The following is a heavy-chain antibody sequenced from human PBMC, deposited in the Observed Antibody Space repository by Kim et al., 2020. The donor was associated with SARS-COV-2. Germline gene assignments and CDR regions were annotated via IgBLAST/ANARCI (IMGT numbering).Heavy chain of an antibody. D-gene: IGHD2-2*01. J-gene: IGHJ4*02. CDR3: ARDRRGYCSSTSCSGNGGFDY. V-gene: IGHV1-3*01. CDR2: INAGNGNT. Sequence: ASVKVSCKASGYTFTSYAMHWVRQAPGQRLEWMGWINAGNGNTKYSQKFQGRVTITRDTSASTAYMELSSLRSEDTAVYYCARDRRGYCSSTSCSGNGGFDYWGQGTLVTVSS. CDR1: GYTFTSYA.